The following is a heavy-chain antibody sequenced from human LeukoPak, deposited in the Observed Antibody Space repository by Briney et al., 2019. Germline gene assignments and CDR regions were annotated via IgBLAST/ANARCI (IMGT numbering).Heavy chain of an antibody. J-gene: IGHJ5*02. CDR3: ASLGTLRS. CDR2: ISYSGTN. Sequence: PSETLSLTCTVYGGSVSSSSYYWGWIRQPPEKGLEWIGSISYSGTNYNNPSLKSRVSISIDTSKNQFSVKLTSVTAADTAMYYCASLGTLRSWGQGTLVTVSS. V-gene: IGHV4-39*01. D-gene: IGHD7-27*01. CDR1: GGSVSSSSYY.